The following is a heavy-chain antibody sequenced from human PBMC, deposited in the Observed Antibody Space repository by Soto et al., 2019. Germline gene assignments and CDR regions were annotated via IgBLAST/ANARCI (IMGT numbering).Heavy chain of an antibody. J-gene: IGHJ3*02. Sequence: QVQLVESGGGVVQPGRSLRLSCAASGFTFSSYGMHWVRQAPGKGLEWVAVISYDGSNKYYADSVKGRFTISSDNSKNTLYLQMNSLRAEDTAVYYCAKDLPPIGIWGQGTMVTVAS. CDR2: ISYDGSNK. D-gene: IGHD3-16*02. V-gene: IGHV3-30*18. CDR3: AKDLPPIGI. CDR1: GFTFSSYG.